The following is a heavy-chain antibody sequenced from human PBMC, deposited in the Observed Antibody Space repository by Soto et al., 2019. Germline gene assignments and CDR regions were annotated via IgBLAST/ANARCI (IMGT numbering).Heavy chain of an antibody. CDR2: IYYSGST. Sequence: SETLSLTCTVSGGSISSYYWSWIRQPPGKGLEWIGYIYYSGSTNYNPSLKSRVTISVDTSKNQFSLKLSSVTAADTAVYYCARVYGGVFDYWGQGSLVIVSS. J-gene: IGHJ4*02. D-gene: IGHD4-17*01. CDR1: GGSISSYY. CDR3: ARVYGGVFDY. V-gene: IGHV4-59*01.